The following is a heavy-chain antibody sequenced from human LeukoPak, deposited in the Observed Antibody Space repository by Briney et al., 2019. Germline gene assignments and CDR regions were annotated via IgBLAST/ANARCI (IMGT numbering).Heavy chain of an antibody. CDR1: GFTFTNYA. CDR2: ISGSGSST. J-gene: IGHJ3*02. Sequence: PGGSLRLSCVASGFTFTNYAMSWVRQTPGKGLEWVSFISGSGSSTYYADSVKGRFTISRDNSKNTLYLQMNSLRAEDTAVYYCARIATVTPQGHGAFDIWGQGTMVTVSS. D-gene: IGHD4-17*01. CDR3: ARIATVTPQGHGAFDI. V-gene: IGHV3-23*01.